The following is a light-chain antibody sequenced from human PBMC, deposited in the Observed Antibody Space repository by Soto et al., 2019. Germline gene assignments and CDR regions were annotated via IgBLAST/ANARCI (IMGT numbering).Light chain of an antibody. CDR2: KAS. V-gene: IGKV1-5*03. CDR1: QNISRW. Sequence: DIQMTQSPSTLSAYVGDRVIITCRASQNISRWLAWYQQKPGKAPELLIYKASNLESGVPSRFSGSGSGTEFALTISSLQPDDFATYYCQHYDSYPLTFGEGTRLDIK. J-gene: IGKJ5*01. CDR3: QHYDSYPLT.